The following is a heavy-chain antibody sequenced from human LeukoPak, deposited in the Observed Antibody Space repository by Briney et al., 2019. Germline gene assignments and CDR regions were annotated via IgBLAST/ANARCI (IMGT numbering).Heavy chain of an antibody. CDR1: GFTVSSNY. V-gene: IGHV3-66*01. D-gene: IGHD3-22*01. J-gene: IGHJ4*02. Sequence: PGGSLRLSCAASGFTVSSNYMSWVRQAPGKGLEWVSVIYSGGSKYYADSVKGRFTISRDNSKNTLYLQMNSLRAEDTAVYYCARATGNYYDSSGYNLWGQGTLVTVSS. CDR3: ARATGNYYDSSGYNL. CDR2: IYSGGSK.